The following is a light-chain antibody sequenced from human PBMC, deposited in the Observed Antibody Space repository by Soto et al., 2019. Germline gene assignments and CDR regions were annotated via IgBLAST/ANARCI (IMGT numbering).Light chain of an antibody. V-gene: IGKV3-20*01. J-gene: IGKJ1*01. Sequence: EIVLTQSPGTLSLSPGERATLSCRASQSVSSNFLAWYQQKPGQAPRLLIFAASSRATGIPDRFSGSGSGTDFTLTIRRVEPEDCAVYYCQQDGSSPRWTFGQGTKVEIK. CDR1: QSVSSNF. CDR3: QQDGSSPRWT. CDR2: AAS.